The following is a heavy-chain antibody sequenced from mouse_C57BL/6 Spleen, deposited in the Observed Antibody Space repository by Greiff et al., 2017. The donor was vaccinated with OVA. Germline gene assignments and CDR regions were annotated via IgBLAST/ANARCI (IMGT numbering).Heavy chain of an antibody. J-gene: IGHJ1*03. CDR2: IDPSDSYN. V-gene: IGHV1-50*01. CDR3: ARRGLLFDV. Sequence: VQLQQPGAELVKPGASVKLSCKASGYTFTSYWMQWVKQRPGQGLEWIGEIDPSDSYNNYNQKFKGKATLTVDTSSSTAYMQLSSLTSEDSAVYYCARRGLLFDVWGTGTTVTVSS. D-gene: IGHD2-10*01. CDR1: GYTFTSYW.